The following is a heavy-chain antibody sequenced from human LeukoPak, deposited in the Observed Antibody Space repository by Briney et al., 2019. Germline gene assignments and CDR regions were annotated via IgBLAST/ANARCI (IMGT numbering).Heavy chain of an antibody. J-gene: IGHJ3*02. D-gene: IGHD3-3*01. Sequence: SVKVSCKASGGTFSSYAISLVRQAPGQGLEWMGRIIPIFGTANYAQKFQGRVTITTDESTSTAYMELSSLRSEDAAVYCCARSRVVISAFDIWGQGTMVTVSS. CDR3: ARSRVVISAFDI. CDR1: GGTFSSYA. V-gene: IGHV1-69*05. CDR2: IIPIFGTA.